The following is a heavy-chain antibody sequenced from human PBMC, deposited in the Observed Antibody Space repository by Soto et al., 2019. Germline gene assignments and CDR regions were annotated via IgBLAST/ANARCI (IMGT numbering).Heavy chain of an antibody. J-gene: IGHJ6*04. CDR3: AKEYSKAAV. D-gene: IGHD4-4*01. V-gene: IGHV3-23*01. CDR1: GFTFDAYA. Sequence: GGSLRLSCSASGFTFDAYAMSWVRQVPGKGLEWVSSIGSSGGNRYYAAAVRGRFTISRDNSKNTLYLQMNSLRAEDTAVYYCAKEYSKAAVWGKGTTVTVSS. CDR2: IGSSGGNR.